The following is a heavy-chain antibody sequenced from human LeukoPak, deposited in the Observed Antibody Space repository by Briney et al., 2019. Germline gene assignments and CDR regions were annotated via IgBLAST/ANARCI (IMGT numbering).Heavy chain of an antibody. D-gene: IGHD2-2*01. J-gene: IGHJ4*02. V-gene: IGHV1-2*02. CDR2: INPNSGGT. CDR1: GYTFTGYY. CDR3: ARDLAGYCSSTSCYGVDY. Sequence: ASVKVSFKASGYTFTGYYMHWVRQAPGQGLEWMGWINPNSGGTNYAQKFQGRVTMTRDTSISTAYMELSRLRSDDTAVYYCARDLAGYCSSTSCYGVDYWGQGTLVTVSS.